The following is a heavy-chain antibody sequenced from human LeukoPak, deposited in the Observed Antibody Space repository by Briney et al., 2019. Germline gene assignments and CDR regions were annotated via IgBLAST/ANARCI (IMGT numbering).Heavy chain of an antibody. J-gene: IGHJ4*02. CDR1: GGTFSRYA. V-gene: IGHV1-69*01. D-gene: IGHD6-19*01. CDR2: IIPTFGIA. Sequence: SVKVSCKASGGTFSRYAISWVRQAPGQGLEWMGGIIPTFGIANYAQKFQGRVTITADESTSTAYMELSSLRSEDTAVYYCARDRPYTGGWRGFDYWGQGTLVAVSS. CDR3: ARDRPYTGGWRGFDY.